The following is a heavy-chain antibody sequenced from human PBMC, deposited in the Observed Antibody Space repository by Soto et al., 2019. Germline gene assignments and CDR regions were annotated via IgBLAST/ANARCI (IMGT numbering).Heavy chain of an antibody. CDR1: GFSFSSSA. CDR3: AKENDYSIIESNWFDA. V-gene: IGHV3-23*01. D-gene: IGHD4-4*01. CDR2: ISGQGCTT. Sequence: EVILLESGGHLVAPGESLRLSCVASGFSFSSSALTWVRPAPGKGLGWVADISGQGCTTYYADSVKGRFIISRDNSKNTLPLQMTSVRVEDTSVYYCAKENDYSIIESNWFDAWGPGTLVTVSS. J-gene: IGHJ5*02.